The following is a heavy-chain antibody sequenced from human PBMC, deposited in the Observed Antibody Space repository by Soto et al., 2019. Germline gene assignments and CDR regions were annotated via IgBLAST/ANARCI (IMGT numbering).Heavy chain of an antibody. V-gene: IGHV3-23*01. CDR2: IGPTGGPT. CDR3: SWRGVTSTS. J-gene: IGHJ5*02. Sequence: WGSLRLSCAASGFTFSSYALSWVRQAPGKGLEWVSAIGPTGGPTYYADSVKGRFTISRDNSKKTLYLQMNSLRVDDTAVYYCSWRGVTSTSWGRGSLVTVS. CDR1: GFTFSSYA. D-gene: IGHD2-21*02.